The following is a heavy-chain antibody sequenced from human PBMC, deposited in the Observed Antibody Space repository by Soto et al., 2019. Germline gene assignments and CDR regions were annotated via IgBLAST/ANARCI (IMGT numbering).Heavy chain of an antibody. Sequence: XGSLRLSCAASGLTFSSYWMSWVRQAPGKGLEWVANIKQDGSEKYYVDSVKGRFTISRDNAKNSLYLQMKSLRAEDTAVYYCARDVLMDTAMVNPFDYWGQGTLVTVS. CDR1: GLTFSSYW. CDR2: IKQDGSEK. CDR3: ARDVLMDTAMVNPFDY. D-gene: IGHD5-18*01. J-gene: IGHJ4*02. V-gene: IGHV3-7*03.